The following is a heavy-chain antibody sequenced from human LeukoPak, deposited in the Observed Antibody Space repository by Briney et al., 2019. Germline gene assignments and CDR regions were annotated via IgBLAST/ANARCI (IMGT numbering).Heavy chain of an antibody. D-gene: IGHD3-22*01. CDR1: GFTFSSYS. CDR3: ARHYDSNSYGPGY. CDR2: ISSSSSYI. J-gene: IGHJ4*02. Sequence: GGSLRLSCAASGFTFSSYSMNWVRQAPGKGLEWVSSISSSSSYIYYADSVKGRFTTSRDNAKNSLYLQMNSLRAEDTAVYYCARHYDSNSYGPGYWGQGTLVTVSS. V-gene: IGHV3-21*01.